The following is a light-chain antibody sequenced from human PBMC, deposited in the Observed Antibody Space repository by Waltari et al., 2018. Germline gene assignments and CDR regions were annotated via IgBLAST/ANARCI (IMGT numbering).Light chain of an antibody. Sequence: DVVMTQSPLSLPVTLGQPASISCRSSQGLVHSDGNTYLNWFQQRPGQSPRRLIYEVSKRASGVPDRFSGSGSGTDFTLRISRVEAEDVCVYYCMQGTHWPPYTFGQGTKLEIK. V-gene: IGKV2-30*02. CDR2: EVS. CDR1: QGLVHSDGNTY. CDR3: MQGTHWPPYT. J-gene: IGKJ2*01.